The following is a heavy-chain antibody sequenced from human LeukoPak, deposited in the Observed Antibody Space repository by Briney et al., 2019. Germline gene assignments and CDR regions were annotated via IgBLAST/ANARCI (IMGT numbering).Heavy chain of an antibody. CDR3: AKDRSSSSWDFDY. V-gene: IGHV3-30*18. J-gene: IGHJ4*02. CDR2: ISYDGSNK. D-gene: IGHD6-13*01. CDR1: GFTFSSYG. Sequence: GGSLRLSCAASGFTFSSYGMHWVRQAPGKGLEWGAVISYDGSNKYYADSVKGRFTISRDNSKNTLYLQMNSLRAEDTAVYYCAKDRSSSSWDFDYWGQGTLVTVSS.